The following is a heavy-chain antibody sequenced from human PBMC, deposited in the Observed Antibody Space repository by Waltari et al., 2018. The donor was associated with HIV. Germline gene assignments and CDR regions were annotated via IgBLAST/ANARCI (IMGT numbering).Heavy chain of an antibody. Sequence: EVQLLESGGGLVQPAGSLRPACAASGFTFSHYAMSWARQAPGKGLEWGSSISGSGGSTYYADSVKGRFTVSRDNSKDTLFLQMNSLRAEDTALYYCAKEGIIVITDAFDIWGQGTMVIVSS. D-gene: IGHD3-22*01. CDR1: GFTFSHYA. CDR2: ISGSGGST. V-gene: IGHV3-23*01. CDR3: AKEGIIVITDAFDI. J-gene: IGHJ3*02.